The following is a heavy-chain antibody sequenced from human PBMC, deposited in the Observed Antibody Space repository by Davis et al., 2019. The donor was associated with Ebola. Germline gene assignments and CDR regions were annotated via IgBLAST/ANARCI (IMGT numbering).Heavy chain of an antibody. J-gene: IGHJ4*02. CDR3: ARASFGYNSGWYADY. V-gene: IGHV1-3*01. CDR1: GYTFTGYT. D-gene: IGHD6-19*01. CDR2: VHGGNGNT. Sequence: ASVKVSCKASGYTFTGYTIHWVRQAPGQRLEWMGWVHGGNGNTKYSQRFQGRVTITTDTSASTVYLDLTSLRSDDTAVFYCARASFGYNSGWYADYWGPGSLVTVSS.